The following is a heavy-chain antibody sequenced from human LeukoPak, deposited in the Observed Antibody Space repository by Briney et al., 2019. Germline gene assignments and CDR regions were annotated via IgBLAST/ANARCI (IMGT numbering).Heavy chain of an antibody. CDR3: PRLYSGSYLPDQ. CDR1: GCSISSSSYY. V-gene: IGHV4-39*01. D-gene: IGHD1-26*01. Sequence: SETLSLTCTVSGCSISSSSYYWGWIRQPPGKGLAWVASIYYSGSTYYNPSLKSRVTISVNTSNNQFSLRLSSVTAADTPVYYCPRLYSGSYLPDQWGQGTLVTVSS. J-gene: IGHJ4*02. CDR2: IYYSGST.